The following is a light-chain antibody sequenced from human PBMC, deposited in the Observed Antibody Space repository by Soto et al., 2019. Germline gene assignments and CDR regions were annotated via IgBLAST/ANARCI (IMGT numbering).Light chain of an antibody. Sequence: QSVLTQPASVSGAPVQSITISCTGTSSDVGGYNYVCWYQQHPGKAPKLMIYEVSNRPSGVSTRFSGSKSGNTASLTISGLQAEDEADYYCSSYTSGSTLYVFGTGTKVTVL. CDR2: EVS. CDR1: SSDVGGYNY. CDR3: SSYTSGSTLYV. V-gene: IGLV2-14*01. J-gene: IGLJ1*01.